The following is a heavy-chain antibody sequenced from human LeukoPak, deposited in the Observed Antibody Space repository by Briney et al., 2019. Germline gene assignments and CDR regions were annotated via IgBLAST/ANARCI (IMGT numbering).Heavy chain of an antibody. CDR1: GYSFTSYW. CDR3: ARGGVVMAGYYYYMDV. J-gene: IGHJ6*03. Sequence: GGSLKISCKGSGYSFTSYWIGWVRQMPGKGLEWMGIIYPGDSDTRYSPSFQGQVTISADKSISTAYLQWSSLKASDTAMYYCARGGVVMAGYYYYMDVWGKGTTVTVSS. V-gene: IGHV5-51*01. D-gene: IGHD3-3*01. CDR2: IYPGDSDT.